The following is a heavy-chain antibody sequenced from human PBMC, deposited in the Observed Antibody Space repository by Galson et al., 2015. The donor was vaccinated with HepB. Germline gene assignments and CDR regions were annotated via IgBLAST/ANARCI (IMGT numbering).Heavy chain of an antibody. Sequence: SLRLSCAGSGFTFGDSAMSWFRQAPGKGLEWVGLIRSKAHGGTAEYAAPVKGRFTISRDDSQSVAYLQMSSLKTEDTAVYYCTRGRPVFDYWGQGTLVTVSS. CDR1: GFTFGDSA. V-gene: IGHV3-49*03. CDR2: IRSKAHGGTA. CDR3: TRGRPVFDY. J-gene: IGHJ4*02.